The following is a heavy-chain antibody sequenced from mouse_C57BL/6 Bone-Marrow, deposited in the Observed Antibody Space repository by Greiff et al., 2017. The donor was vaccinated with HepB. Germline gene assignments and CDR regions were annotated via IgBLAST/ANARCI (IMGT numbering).Heavy chain of an antibody. CDR2: IHPNSGST. CDR3: ARPLYYYGSSYYALDY. J-gene: IGHJ4*01. V-gene: IGHV1-64*01. CDR1: GYTFTSYW. Sequence: QVQLKESGAELVKPGASVKLSCKASGYTFTSYWMHWVKQRPGQGLEWIGMIHPNSGSTNYNEKFKSKATLTVDKSSSTAYMQLSSLTSEDSAVSYCARPLYYYGSSYYALDYWGQGTSVTVSS. D-gene: IGHD1-1*01.